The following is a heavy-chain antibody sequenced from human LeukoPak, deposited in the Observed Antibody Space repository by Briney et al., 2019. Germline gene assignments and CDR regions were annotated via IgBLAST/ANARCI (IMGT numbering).Heavy chain of an antibody. Sequence: GGSLRLSCTVSGFTVSINSMSWVRQAPGKGLEWVSFIYSGGNTHYSDSMKGRFTISRDNAKNSLYLQMNSLRAEDTAVYYCAKLGEQQLDDAFDIWGQGTMVTVSS. J-gene: IGHJ3*02. CDR2: IYSGGNT. CDR1: GFTVSINS. V-gene: IGHV3-66*01. D-gene: IGHD6-13*01. CDR3: AKLGEQQLDDAFDI.